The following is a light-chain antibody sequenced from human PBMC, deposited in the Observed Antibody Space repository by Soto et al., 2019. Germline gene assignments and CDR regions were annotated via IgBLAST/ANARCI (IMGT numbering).Light chain of an antibody. J-gene: IGLJ1*01. V-gene: IGLV2-14*03. CDR3: SSYTRSSTPLDV. CDR1: SSDVGGYNY. CDR2: DVS. Sequence: QSVLTQPASVSGSPGQSITISCTGTSSDVGGYNYVSWYQHHPCKAPKHMIYDVSNRPSGVSNRFSGSKSGNTASLTISGLPAEDEDDYYCSSYTRSSTPLDVFGTGSKITVL.